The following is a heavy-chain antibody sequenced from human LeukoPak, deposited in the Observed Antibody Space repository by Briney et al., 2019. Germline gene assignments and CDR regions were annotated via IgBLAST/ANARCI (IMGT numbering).Heavy chain of an antibody. Sequence: KPGGSLRLSCAASGFTFSSYSLNWVRQAPGKGLEWVSCISGISSYYADSVKGRFTISRDNAKNSLYLQMNSLRAEDTAVYYCARDVYGSGSYYIDYWGQGTLATVSS. D-gene: IGHD3-10*01. V-gene: IGHV3-21*01. CDR2: ISGISS. CDR1: GFTFSSYS. J-gene: IGHJ4*02. CDR3: ARDVYGSGSYYIDY.